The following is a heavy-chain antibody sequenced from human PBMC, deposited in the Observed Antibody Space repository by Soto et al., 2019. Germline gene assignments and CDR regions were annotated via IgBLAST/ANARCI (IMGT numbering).Heavy chain of an antibody. J-gene: IGHJ4*02. CDR3: ASTRMTIYYYFDY. Sequence: QVQLVESGGGVVQPGKSLRLSCAASGFTFSSYAMHWVRQAPGKGLEGVAVISYDGGNKYYADSVKGRFTISRDNSKNTLYLQMNSLRAEDTAVYYCASTRMTIYYYFDYWGQGTLVTVSS. V-gene: IGHV3-30-3*01. CDR2: ISYDGGNK. CDR1: GFTFSSYA. D-gene: IGHD3-3*01.